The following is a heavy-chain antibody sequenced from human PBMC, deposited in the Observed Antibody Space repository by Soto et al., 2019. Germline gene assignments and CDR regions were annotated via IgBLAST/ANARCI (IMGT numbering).Heavy chain of an antibody. CDR3: ARQNNTMVRGPFDY. V-gene: IGHV4-59*08. CDR1: GGSISTSNW. Sequence: PSETLSLTCAVSGGSISTSNWWSWVRQPPGKGLEWMGYIYYSGTTTNYNPSLKSRVTLSVDTSKNQFSLKLSSVTAADTAVYYCARQNNTMVRGPFDYWGQGTLVTVSS. CDR2: IYYSGTT. D-gene: IGHD3-10*01. J-gene: IGHJ4*02.